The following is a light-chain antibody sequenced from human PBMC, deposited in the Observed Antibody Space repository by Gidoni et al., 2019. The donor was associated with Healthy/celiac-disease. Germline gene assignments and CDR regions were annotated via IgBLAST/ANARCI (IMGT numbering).Light chain of an antibody. CDR1: QSVSSSY. CDR2: GAS. J-gene: IGKJ4*01. CDR3: QQYGGSPLIT. Sequence: EIVLTQSPGTLFLSPGERATLSCRASQSVSSSYLAWYQQKPGQAPRLLIYGASSRATGIPDRFSGSGSGTDFTLTISRLEPEDFAVYYCQQYGGSPLITFGGGTKVEIK. V-gene: IGKV3-20*01.